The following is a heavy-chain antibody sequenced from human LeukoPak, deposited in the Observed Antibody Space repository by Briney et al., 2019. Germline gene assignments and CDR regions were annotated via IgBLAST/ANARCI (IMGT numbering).Heavy chain of an antibody. CDR2: IYSGGDT. CDR1: GVTVTSSY. J-gene: IGHJ4*02. CDR3: ARGNTGYNSNWGRDFDC. Sequence: PGGSLRLSCEVSGVTVTSSYMSWVRQAPGKGLEWVSVIYSGGDTYYADPVKGRCTVSRDISKNTLYLQMNSLRAEDTAVYYCARGNTGYNSNWGRDFDCWGQGTLVTVSS. D-gene: IGHD4-11*01. V-gene: IGHV3-66*01.